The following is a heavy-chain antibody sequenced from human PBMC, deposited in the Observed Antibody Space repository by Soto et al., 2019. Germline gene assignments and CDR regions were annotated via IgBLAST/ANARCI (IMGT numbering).Heavy chain of an antibody. CDR3: ARVWNYDSGNYGMDV. CDR2: FDPEDGET. V-gene: IGHV1-24*01. D-gene: IGHD3-16*01. J-gene: IGHJ6*02. CDR1: VYTFTGYY. Sequence: ASVKVSCKASVYTFTGYYMHWVRQAPGKGLEWMGGFDPEDGETIYAQKFQGRVTMTEDTSTDTAYMELSRLRSEDTAVYYCARVWNYDSGNYGMDVWGQGTTVTVSS.